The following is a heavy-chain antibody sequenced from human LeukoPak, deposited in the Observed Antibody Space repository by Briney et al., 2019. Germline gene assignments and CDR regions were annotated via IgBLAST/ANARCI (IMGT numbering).Heavy chain of an antibody. Sequence: PSETLSLTCTVSGGSISSSSYYWGWIRQPPGKGLEWIGSIYYSGSTYYNPSLKSRVTISVDTSKNQFSLKLSSVTAADTAVYYCARGGYMIDEYFQHWGQGTLVTVSS. D-gene: IGHD5-12*01. V-gene: IGHV4-39*01. J-gene: IGHJ1*01. CDR2: IYYSGST. CDR3: ARGGYMIDEYFQH. CDR1: GGSISSSSYY.